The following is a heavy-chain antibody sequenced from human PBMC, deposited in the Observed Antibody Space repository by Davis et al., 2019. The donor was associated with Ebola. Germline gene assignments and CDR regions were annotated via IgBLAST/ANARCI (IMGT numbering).Heavy chain of an antibody. Sequence: ASVKVSCKASGYTFTDYYIHWVRQAPGQGLEWLGWINHKSGGTNSAQKFLGRVTVTRDKSIGTVYMELTRLRPDDPAVYSCARVTRYWGGDVDYFPHWGQGTLVTVAS. CDR1: GYTFTDYY. D-gene: IGHD2-21*01. J-gene: IGHJ4*02. V-gene: IGHV1-2*02. CDR3: ARVTRYWGGDVDYFPH. CDR2: INHKSGGT.